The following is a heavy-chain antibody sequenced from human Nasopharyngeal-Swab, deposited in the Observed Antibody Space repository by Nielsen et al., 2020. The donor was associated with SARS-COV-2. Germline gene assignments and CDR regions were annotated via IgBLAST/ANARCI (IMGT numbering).Heavy chain of an antibody. CDR1: GFTFSSYA. Sequence: GESLKISCAASGFTFSSYAMSWVRQAPGKGLEWVSSISSSSYIYYADSVKGRFTISRDNAKNSLYLQMNSLRAEDTAVYYCASFLGRRDGYNYDYWGQGTLVTVSS. CDR2: ISSSSYI. D-gene: IGHD5-24*01. V-gene: IGHV3-21*01. CDR3: ASFLGRRDGYNYDY. J-gene: IGHJ4*02.